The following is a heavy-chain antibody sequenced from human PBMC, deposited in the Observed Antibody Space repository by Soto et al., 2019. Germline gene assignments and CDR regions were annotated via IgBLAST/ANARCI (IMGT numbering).Heavy chain of an antibody. CDR2: IIPSFGKG. CDR1: GGTFSSYA. Sequence: QVPLVQSGAEAKRPGSSVKVSCKASGGTFSSYAISWVRQAPGQGLEWLGGIIPSFGKGNYQQNFQGRLTITADESTSTVYMELSGLTSGDTAVYYCAREGGGIGTGGTGNDAFDIWGQGTKVTVSS. CDR3: AREGGGIGTGGTGNDAFDI. J-gene: IGHJ3*02. D-gene: IGHD6-13*01. V-gene: IGHV1-69*01.